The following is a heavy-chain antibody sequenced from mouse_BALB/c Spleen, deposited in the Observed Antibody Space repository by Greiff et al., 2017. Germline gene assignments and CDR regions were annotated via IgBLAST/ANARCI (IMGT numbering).Heavy chain of an antibody. CDR3: ARGDYYAMDY. CDR2: INSNGVST. J-gene: IGHJ4*01. V-gene: IGHV5-6-3*01. CDR1: GFTFSSYG. Sequence: EVKLMESGGGLVQPGGSLKLSCAASGFTFSSYGMSWVRQTPDKRLELVATINSNGVSTYYPDSVKGRFTISRDNAKNTLYLQMSSLKSEDTAMYYCARGDYYAMDYWGQGTSVTVSS.